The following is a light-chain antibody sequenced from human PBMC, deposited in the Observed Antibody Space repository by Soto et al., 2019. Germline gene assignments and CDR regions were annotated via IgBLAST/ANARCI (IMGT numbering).Light chain of an antibody. V-gene: IGKV3D-15*01. CDR1: QTVRDN. CDR2: GAT. Sequence: EVVMTQSPATLSVSPGERATLSCRASQTVRDNLGWYQQKPGQPPRLLIYGATTRATGIPARFSGSGSGTEFTLTISSLQSEDFAVYYCQQYSNWPPITFGQGTRLEIK. J-gene: IGKJ5*01. CDR3: QQYSNWPPIT.